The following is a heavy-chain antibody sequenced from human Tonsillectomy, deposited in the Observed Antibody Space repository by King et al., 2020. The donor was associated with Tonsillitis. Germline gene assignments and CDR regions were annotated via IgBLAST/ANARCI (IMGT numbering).Heavy chain of an antibody. CDR3: ARDLVVTADLYNWFDP. D-gene: IGHD2-2*01. CDR1: GFTFSSFW. Sequence: VQLVESGGGLVQPGGSLRLSCAASGFTFSSFWMHWVRQAPGKGLVWVSRINSDGSSASYADSVKGRFTISRDNGKNTLYLQMNSLRAEDTAVYYCARDLVVTADLYNWFDPWGQGTLVTVSS. V-gene: IGHV3-74*01. J-gene: IGHJ5*02. CDR2: INSDGSSA.